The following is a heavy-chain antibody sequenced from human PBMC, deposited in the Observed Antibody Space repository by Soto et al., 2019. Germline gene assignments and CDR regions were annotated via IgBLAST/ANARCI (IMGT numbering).Heavy chain of an antibody. J-gene: IGHJ4*02. Sequence: GGSLRLSCAASGFTFDDYAMHWVRQAPGKGLEWVSLITWDGSRTYYADSVKGRFTISRDNSKNSLYLQMNSLRAEDTALYYCAKPYYYNTNGPPSDYWGQGTLVTVSS. V-gene: IGHV3-43D*04. CDR2: ITWDGSRT. CDR1: GFTFDDYA. CDR3: AKPYYYNTNGPPSDY. D-gene: IGHD3-22*01.